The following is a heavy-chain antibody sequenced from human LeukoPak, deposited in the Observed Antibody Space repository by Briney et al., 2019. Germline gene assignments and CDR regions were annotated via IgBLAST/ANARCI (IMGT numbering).Heavy chain of an antibody. CDR3: ARGGWQQLVPDY. CDR2: IYHSGST. CDR1: GGSISSGGYS. J-gene: IGHJ4*02. V-gene: IGHV4-30-2*01. D-gene: IGHD6-13*01. Sequence: SQTLSLTCAVSGGSISSGGYSWSWIRQPPGKGLEWIGYIYHSGSTYYNPSLKSRVTISVDRSKNQFSLKLSSETAADTAVYYCARGGWQQLVPDYWGQGTLVTVSS.